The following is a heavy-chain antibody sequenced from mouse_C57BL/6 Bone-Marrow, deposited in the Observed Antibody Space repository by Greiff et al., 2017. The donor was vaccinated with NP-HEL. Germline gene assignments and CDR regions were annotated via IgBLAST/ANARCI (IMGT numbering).Heavy chain of an antibody. CDR3: GRSGVVYCDDFDY. CDR2: INPSSGYT. D-gene: IGHD1-1*01. V-gene: IGHV1-4*01. J-gene: IGHJ2*01. CDR1: GYTFTSYT. Sequence: QVQLQQSGAELVRPGVSVKMSCKASGYTFTSYTMHWVKQRPGQGLEWIGYINPSSGYTMYNQKFKVKATLTADKSSSTAYMHLSSLTSRDSAVYYCGRSGVVYCDDFDYWGQGATLTVS.